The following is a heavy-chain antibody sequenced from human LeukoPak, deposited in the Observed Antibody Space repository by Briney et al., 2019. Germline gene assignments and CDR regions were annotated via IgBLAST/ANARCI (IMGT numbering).Heavy chain of an antibody. CDR2: FDPEDGET. V-gene: IGHV1-24*01. D-gene: IGHD1-26*01. J-gene: IGHJ6*02. CDR1: GGTFSSYA. CDR3: ATWGPSSGSYFHYYYGMDV. Sequence: ASVKVSCKASGGTFSSYAISWVRQAPGKGLEWMGGFDPEDGETIYAQKFQGRVTMTEDTSTDTAYMELSSLRSEDTAVYYCATWGPSSGSYFHYYYGMDVWGQGTTVTVSS.